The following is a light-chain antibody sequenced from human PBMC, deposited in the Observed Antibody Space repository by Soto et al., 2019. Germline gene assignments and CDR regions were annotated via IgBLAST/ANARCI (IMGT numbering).Light chain of an antibody. V-gene: IGKV3-15*01. J-gene: IGKJ2*01. CDR1: QSISSD. Sequence: EIVMTQSPATLSVSPGERATLSCRASQSISSDVAWYQQKPGQAPRLLIYGASTTATGIPARFSGSGSGTELTLNISVLQCEEFAVSNRQQYNKWRRTFGQGTKVDIK. CDR3: QQYNKWRRT. CDR2: GAS.